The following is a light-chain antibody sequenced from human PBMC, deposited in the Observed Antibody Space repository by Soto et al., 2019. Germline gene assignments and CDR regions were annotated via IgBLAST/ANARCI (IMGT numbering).Light chain of an antibody. J-gene: IGLJ1*01. CDR2: DTN. V-gene: IGLV1-51*01. CDR3: SSHNTIGTLQV. Sequence: QSVLTQPPSVSAAPGQKVTIACSGSSSDIGNNHVSWYQQLPGTAPKLLIYDTNRRPSGIPDRFSGSKSGNTASLTISGLQAEDEADYYCSSHNTIGTLQVFGPGTKVTVL. CDR1: SSDIGNNH.